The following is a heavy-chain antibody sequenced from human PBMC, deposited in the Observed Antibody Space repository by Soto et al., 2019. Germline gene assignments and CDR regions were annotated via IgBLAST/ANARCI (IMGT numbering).Heavy chain of an antibody. D-gene: IGHD3-22*01. Sequence: SETLSLTCAVYGGSFSGYYWSWIRQPPGKGLEWIGEINHSGSTNYNPSLKSRVTISVDTSKNQFSLKLSSVAAADTAVYYCARVPLPPYYYDSSGYYWTPPDPWGQGTLVTVSS. V-gene: IGHV4-34*01. J-gene: IGHJ5*02. CDR1: GGSFSGYY. CDR3: ARVPLPPYYYDSSGYYWTPPDP. CDR2: INHSGST.